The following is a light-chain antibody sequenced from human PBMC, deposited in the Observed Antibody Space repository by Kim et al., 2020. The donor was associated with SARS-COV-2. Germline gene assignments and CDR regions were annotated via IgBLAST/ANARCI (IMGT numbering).Light chain of an antibody. V-gene: IGKV1-5*03. CDR3: QRYDTFAKT. J-gene: IGKJ1*01. Sequence: SSAGDRVNITCRTSQSIDYRLAWYQHKPGTAPKLLIYMASRLEGGVPLRFSGSGSGTYFTLTINSLQPDDVATYYCQRYDTFAKTFGQGTKVDIK. CDR1: QSIDYR. CDR2: MAS.